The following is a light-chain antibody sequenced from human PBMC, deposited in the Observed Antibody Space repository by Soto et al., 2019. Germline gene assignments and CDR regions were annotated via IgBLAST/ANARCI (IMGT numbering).Light chain of an antibody. J-gene: IGKJ4*01. CDR3: QHFENSPPVI. V-gene: IGKV1-33*01. CDR2: DAS. CDR1: QDISNY. Sequence: DIQMTQSPSSLSASVGDTVTITCQASQDISNYLNWYQQKPGKAPKLLIYDASNLETGVPSRFSGSGSGTHFPSTISSLQIEDIATYYCQHFENSPPVIFGGGTKVEIK.